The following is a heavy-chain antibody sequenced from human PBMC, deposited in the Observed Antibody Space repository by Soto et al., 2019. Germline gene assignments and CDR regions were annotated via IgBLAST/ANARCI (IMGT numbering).Heavy chain of an antibody. V-gene: IGHV4-31*03. Sequence: SETLSLTCTVSGGSISSGGYYWSWIRQHPGKGLEWIGYIYYSGSTHYNPSLKSRVTISVDTSKNQFSLKLSSVTAADTAVYYCARDADPDFYSSYGMDVWGQGTTVTVSS. CDR3: ARDADPDFYSSYGMDV. D-gene: IGHD4-4*01. CDR1: GGSISSGGYY. CDR2: IYYSGST. J-gene: IGHJ6*02.